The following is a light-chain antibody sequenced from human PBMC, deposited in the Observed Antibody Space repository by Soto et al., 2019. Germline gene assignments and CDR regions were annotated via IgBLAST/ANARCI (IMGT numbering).Light chain of an antibody. CDR2: GAS. CDR1: QSVGDR. V-gene: IGKV3-15*01. Sequence: EVVMTQSPATLSVSPWERATLSCRASQSVGDRLAWYQQKPGQPPRLLIYGASTRATGIPARFSGSGSETEFTLTISSLQSEDFAVYYCQQHISWPLTFGGGTKVEI. J-gene: IGKJ4*01. CDR3: QQHISWPLT.